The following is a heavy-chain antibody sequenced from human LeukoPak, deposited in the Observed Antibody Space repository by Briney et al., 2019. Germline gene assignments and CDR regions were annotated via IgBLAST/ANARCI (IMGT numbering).Heavy chain of an antibody. CDR1: GGSFSGYY. CDR2: INHSGST. V-gene: IGHV4-34*01. D-gene: IGHD2-15*01. J-gene: IGHJ4*02. CDR3: ARMRGVGCFDY. Sequence: PSETLSLTCAVYGGSFSGYYWSWIRQPPGKGLEWIGEINHSGSTNYNPSLKSRVTISVDTSKNQFSLKLSSVTAADTAVYYCARMRGVGCFDYWGQGTLVTVSS.